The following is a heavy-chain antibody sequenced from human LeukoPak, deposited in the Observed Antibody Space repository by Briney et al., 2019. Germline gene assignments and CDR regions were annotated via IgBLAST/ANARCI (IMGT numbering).Heavy chain of an antibody. V-gene: IGHV4-38-2*02. Sequence: PSETLSLTCTVSAYSISSGYYWGWIRQPPGKGLEWIGSIYHSGSTYYNPSLKSRVTISVDTSRNQFSLKLSSVTAADTAVYYCARRGGYGDYRWYFDLWGRGTLVTVSS. J-gene: IGHJ2*01. D-gene: IGHD4-17*01. CDR3: ARRGGYGDYRWYFDL. CDR2: IYHSGST. CDR1: AYSISSGYY.